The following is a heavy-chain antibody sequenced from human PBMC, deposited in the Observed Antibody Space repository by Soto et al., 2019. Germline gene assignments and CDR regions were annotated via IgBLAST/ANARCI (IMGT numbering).Heavy chain of an antibody. CDR2: IFSSGST. V-gene: IGHV4-4*07. CDR1: GGSITDYS. D-gene: IGHD2-21*02. Sequence: SETLSLTCTVSGGSITDYSWVWIRQPAGKGLEWIGRIFSSGSTNYNPSLKGRISMSLDTSKNQFSLKLNSATATDTAVYFCARDQGVVVTADNWFDPWGQGILVTVSS. J-gene: IGHJ5*02. CDR3: ARDQGVVVTADNWFDP.